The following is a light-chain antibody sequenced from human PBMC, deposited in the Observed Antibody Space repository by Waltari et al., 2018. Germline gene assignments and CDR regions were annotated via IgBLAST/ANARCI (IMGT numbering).Light chain of an antibody. CDR3: QQYYNAPVT. V-gene: IGKV4-1*01. CDR2: WSS. CDR1: ESVLKSSTNKNY. J-gene: IGKJ4*01. Sequence: EIVMTQSPESLAVSLGERATINCKSSESVLKSSTNKNYLAWYPHRPGQAPKVLFYWSSTRGSGVPDRFTTSGSGTDFTLTISSLQAEDVAVYYCQQYYNAPVTFGGGTKMEIK.